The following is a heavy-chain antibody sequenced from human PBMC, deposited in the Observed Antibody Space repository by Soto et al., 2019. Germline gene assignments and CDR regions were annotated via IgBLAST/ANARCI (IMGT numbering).Heavy chain of an antibody. CDR2: INSDGSTT. CDR3: ARPQQGRNNIPIDY. J-gene: IGHJ4*02. Sequence: EVQLVESGGGLVQPGGSLRLSCAASGFTFSSHWMQWVRQAPGKGLVWVSRINSDGSTTNYADSVKGRFTISRDNTKDTLYLQMNSLGAEDTAVYYCARPQQGRNNIPIDYWCQGTLVTVSS. D-gene: IGHD6-13*01. V-gene: IGHV3-74*01. CDR1: GFTFSSHW.